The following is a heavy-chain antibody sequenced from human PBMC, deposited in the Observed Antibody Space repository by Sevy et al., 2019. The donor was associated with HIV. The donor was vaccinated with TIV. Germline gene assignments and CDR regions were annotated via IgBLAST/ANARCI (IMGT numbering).Heavy chain of an antibody. CDR2: IKEEGSEK. Sequence: GGSLRLSCAASGFTFSGNWMSWVRQAPGKGLEWVADIKEEGSEKYYVDFVKGRFTISRDNAKKSLYLQMNNLRAEETAVYYCARDAGYCSSTSCYRGDYFDYWGQGTLVTVSS. CDR3: ARDAGYCSSTSCYRGDYFDY. CDR1: GFTFSGNW. J-gene: IGHJ4*02. V-gene: IGHV3-7*01. D-gene: IGHD2-2*02.